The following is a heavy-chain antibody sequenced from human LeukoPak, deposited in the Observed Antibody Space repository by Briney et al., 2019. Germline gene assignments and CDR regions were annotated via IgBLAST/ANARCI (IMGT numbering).Heavy chain of an antibody. CDR3: AKRDCGGDCYFSYYYYMDV. J-gene: IGHJ6*03. D-gene: IGHD2-21*02. Sequence: GGSLRLSCAASGFTFSSYDIHWVRQATGKGLEWVSGIGTAGEIYYPGSVKGRFTISRENAKNSLYLQMNSLRAGDTAVYYCAKRDCGGDCYFSYYYYMDVWGKGTTVTISS. CDR1: GFTFSSYD. CDR2: IGTAGEI. V-gene: IGHV3-13*01.